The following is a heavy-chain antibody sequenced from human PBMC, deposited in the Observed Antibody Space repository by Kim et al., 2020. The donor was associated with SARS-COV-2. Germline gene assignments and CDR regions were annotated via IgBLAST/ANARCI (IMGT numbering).Heavy chain of an antibody. J-gene: IGHJ5*02. V-gene: IGHV1-69*13. CDR3: ARVGGDRITIFGVVTRNWFDP. Sequence: SVKVSCKASGGTFSSYAISWVRQAPGQGLEWMGGIIPIFGTANYAQKFQGRVTITADESTSTAYMELSSLRSEDTAVYYCARVGGDRITIFGVVTRNWFDPWGQGTLVTVSS. CDR1: GGTFSSYA. CDR2: IIPIFGTA. D-gene: IGHD3-3*01.